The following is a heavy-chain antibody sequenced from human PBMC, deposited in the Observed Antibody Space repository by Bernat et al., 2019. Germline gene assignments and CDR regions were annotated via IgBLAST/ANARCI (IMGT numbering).Heavy chain of an antibody. V-gene: IGHV3-20*01. CDR1: GFTFDDYG. D-gene: IGHD2-15*01. CDR3: AGDRKDKAFEI. Sequence: EVQLVESGGGVVRPGGSLRLSCAASGFTFDDYGMSWVRQASGKGLEWVSGINQNGGSTGYADAVKGRFTISRDNAKNSLYLQMNSLRAEDTAVYHCAGDRKDKAFEIWGQGTMVTVSS. J-gene: IGHJ3*02. CDR2: INQNGGST.